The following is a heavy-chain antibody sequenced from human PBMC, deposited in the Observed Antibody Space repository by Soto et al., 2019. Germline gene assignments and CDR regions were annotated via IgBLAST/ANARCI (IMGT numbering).Heavy chain of an antibody. V-gene: IGHV4-59*01. CDR3: AATPRY. D-gene: IGHD1-26*01. CDR2: INNSGST. J-gene: IGHJ4*02. CDR1: GGSISNYH. Sequence: SETLSLTCNVSGGSISNYHWSWIRQPPGKGLEWIGYINNSGSTNYNPSLKSRVTISVDTSNNQISLKVTSVTAADTAVYYCAATPRYWGQRTLVTVSS.